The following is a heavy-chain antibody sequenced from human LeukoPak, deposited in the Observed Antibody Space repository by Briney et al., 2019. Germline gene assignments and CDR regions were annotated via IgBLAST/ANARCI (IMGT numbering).Heavy chain of an antibody. Sequence: SETLSLTCAVFGESFSGYFWTWVRQPSGKGLEWIGEIVHTGNTNYNPSLKSRVTISVDTSKKQFSLNLRSVTAADTARYFCARRVGVSTTLDYWGQGTLVTVSS. CDR3: ARRVGVSTTLDY. J-gene: IGHJ4*02. CDR1: GESFSGYF. V-gene: IGHV4-34*12. D-gene: IGHD5/OR15-5a*01. CDR2: IVHTGNT.